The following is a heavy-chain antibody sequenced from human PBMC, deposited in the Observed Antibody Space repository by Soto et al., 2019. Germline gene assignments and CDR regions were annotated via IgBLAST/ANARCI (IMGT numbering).Heavy chain of an antibody. CDR1: GFTFSSYC. V-gene: IGHV3-33*01. CDR3: ARTYYDFWSGYYRYYYYGMDV. D-gene: IGHD3-3*01. Sequence: GGAPRLSCAASGFTFSSYCMHWGRPAPGKGRGWVAVIWYDGSNKYYADSVKGRFTISRDNSKNTLYLQMNSLRAEDTAVYYCARTYYDFWSGYYRYYYYGMDVWGQGTTVTVSS. J-gene: IGHJ6*02. CDR2: IWYDGSNK.